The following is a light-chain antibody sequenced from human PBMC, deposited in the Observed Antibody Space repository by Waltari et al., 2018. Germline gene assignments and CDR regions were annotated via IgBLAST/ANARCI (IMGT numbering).Light chain of an antibody. Sequence: QSALTQPRSVSGSPGQSVTISCPGTSSDVGGYNYGSWYHHHPGNAPKVMVYDVSKRPSGVPDRFSGSKSGNTASLTISGLQAEDEADYYCCSYAGSYVVFGGGTKLTVL. J-gene: IGLJ2*01. V-gene: IGLV2-11*01. CDR3: CSYAGSYVV. CDR1: SSDVGGYNY. CDR2: DVS.